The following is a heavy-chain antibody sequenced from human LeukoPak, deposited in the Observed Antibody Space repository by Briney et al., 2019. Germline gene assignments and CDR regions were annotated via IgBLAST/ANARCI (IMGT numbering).Heavy chain of an antibody. CDR3: ARNPLNLDY. J-gene: IGHJ4*02. Sequence: GGSLRLSCAASGFTFTGYAMSWVRQAPGKGLEWVSAISGSGHSTDYADSVKGRFTISRDNAKNSLYLQMNSLRAEDTAVYYCARNPLNLDYWGQGTLVTVSS. V-gene: IGHV3-23*01. D-gene: IGHD4/OR15-4a*01. CDR2: ISGSGHST. CDR1: GFTFTGYA.